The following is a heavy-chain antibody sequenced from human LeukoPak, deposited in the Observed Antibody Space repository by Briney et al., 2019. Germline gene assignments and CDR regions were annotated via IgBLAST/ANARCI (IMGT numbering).Heavy chain of an antibody. Sequence: ASVKVSCKASGYTFTSYGISWVRQAPGQGLEWMGWISAYNGNTNYAQKLQGRVTMTTDTSTSTAYMELRSLRSDDTAVYYCARDQGIVGARDAFDIWGQGTMLTVSS. CDR1: GYTFTSYG. CDR2: ISAYNGNT. D-gene: IGHD1-26*01. CDR3: ARDQGIVGARDAFDI. V-gene: IGHV1-18*01. J-gene: IGHJ3*02.